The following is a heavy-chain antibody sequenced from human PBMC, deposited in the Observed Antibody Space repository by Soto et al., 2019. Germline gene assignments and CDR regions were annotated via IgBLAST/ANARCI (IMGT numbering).Heavy chain of an antibody. D-gene: IGHD2-8*01. Sequence: SVKISCKASGGTFSSYAISWVRQAPGQGLEWMGGIIPIFGTANYAQKFQGRVTITADESTSTAYMELSSLRSEDTAVYYCAREDIVLMVYAILGYYGMDVWGQGTTVTVSS. V-gene: IGHV1-69*13. CDR3: AREDIVLMVYAILGYYGMDV. J-gene: IGHJ6*02. CDR2: IIPIFGTA. CDR1: GGTFSSYA.